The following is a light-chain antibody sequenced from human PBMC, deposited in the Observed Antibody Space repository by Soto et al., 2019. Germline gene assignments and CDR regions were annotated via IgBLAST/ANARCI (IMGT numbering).Light chain of an antibody. J-gene: IGKJ4*01. CDR2: AAS. CDR3: QQSYNTPLT. V-gene: IGKV1-39*01. Sequence: DIQMTQSPSSLSASVGDRVTITCRASQSISTYLHWYQQKPGKAPNLLIYAASTLQSGVPSRFSGSGSGTDFTLTISSLQPEDFASYYCQQSYNTPLTFGGGTKVDIK. CDR1: QSISTY.